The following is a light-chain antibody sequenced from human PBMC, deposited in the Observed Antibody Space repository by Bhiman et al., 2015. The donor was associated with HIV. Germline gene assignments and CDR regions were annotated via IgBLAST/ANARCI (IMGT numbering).Light chain of an antibody. Sequence: QSVLTQPPAMSAAPGQSVTISCSGSAFNIERHQVTWLRHLPGTAPTSVIIMNNQRPSGVPDRFSGSRSGTSASLTISGLQAVDEGDYYCCSYVGSSTYVVFGGGTKLSVL. V-gene: IGLV1-44*01. CDR3: CSYVGSSTYVV. CDR2: MNN. J-gene: IGLJ2*01. CDR1: AFNIERHQ.